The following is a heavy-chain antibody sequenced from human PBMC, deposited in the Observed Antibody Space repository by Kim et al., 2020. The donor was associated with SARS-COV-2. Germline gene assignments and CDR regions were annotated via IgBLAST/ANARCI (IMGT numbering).Heavy chain of an antibody. Sequence: KFQGRVTITRDTSASTAYMELSSLRSEDTAVYYCAREGFGDYGDPFYFDYWGQGTLVTVSS. J-gene: IGHJ4*02. D-gene: IGHD4-17*01. CDR3: AREGFGDYGDPFYFDY. V-gene: IGHV1-3*01.